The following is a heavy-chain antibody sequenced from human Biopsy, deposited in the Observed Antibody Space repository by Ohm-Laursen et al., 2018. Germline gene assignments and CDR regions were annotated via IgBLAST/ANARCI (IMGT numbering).Heavy chain of an antibody. CDR3: ARHSPPGLEVSWNDVFDI. V-gene: IGHV1-18*01. Sequence: GASVTVSCKASGYTFRSYGISWVRQAPGQGLEWLGWISGQRNKTRYGQKVQGRVMMTKDTSTTTAHLELRSLRSDDTAVYYCARHSPPGLEVSWNDVFDIWGQGTVVTVS. D-gene: IGHD5/OR15-5a*01. CDR1: GYTFRSYG. J-gene: IGHJ3*02. CDR2: ISGQRNKT.